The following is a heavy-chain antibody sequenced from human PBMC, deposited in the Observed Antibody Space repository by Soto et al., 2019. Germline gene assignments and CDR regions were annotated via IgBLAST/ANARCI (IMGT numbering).Heavy chain of an antibody. Sequence: QVQLQESGPGLVKPSQTLSLTCTVSGGSISSGGYYWSWIRKHPGKGLEWIGYVYYSGSTYYNPSRKSRVTISVDTSKNQFSLKLSSVTAADTAGYYCARDNESESVLDPWGQGTLVTVSS. V-gene: IGHV4-31*03. CDR3: ARDNESESVLDP. J-gene: IGHJ5*02. D-gene: IGHD2-8*01. CDR1: GGSISSGGYY. CDR2: VYYSGST.